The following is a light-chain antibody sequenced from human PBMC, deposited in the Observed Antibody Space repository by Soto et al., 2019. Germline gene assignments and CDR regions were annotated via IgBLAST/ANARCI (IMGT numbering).Light chain of an antibody. V-gene: IGLV2-23*03. Sequence: QSALTQPASVSGSPGQSITISCTGTSSDVGNYNLVSWYQQHPGKAPKLIIYEGSKRPSGVSNRFSGSKSGNTASLTISGLQAEDEADYYCCSYAGSSTFAVFGGGTKLTVL. CDR2: EGS. J-gene: IGLJ2*01. CDR3: CSYAGSSTFAV. CDR1: SSDVGNYNL.